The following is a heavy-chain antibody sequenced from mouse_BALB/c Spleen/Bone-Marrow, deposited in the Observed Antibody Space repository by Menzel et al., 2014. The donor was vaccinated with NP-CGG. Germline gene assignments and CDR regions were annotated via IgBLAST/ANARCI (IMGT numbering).Heavy chain of an antibody. D-gene: IGHD2-14*01. CDR3: ARWYRDPHFAMDY. CDR1: GYAFSSYW. CDR2: IYPGDGDT. Sequence: VQLQQSGAELVRPGSSVKISCKASGYAFSSYWMNWVKQRPGQGLEWIGQIYPGDGDTNYNGNFKGKATLTADKPSSTAYMQLSSLTSEDSAVYFCARWYRDPHFAMDYWGPGTSVTVSS. V-gene: IGHV1-80*01. J-gene: IGHJ4*01.